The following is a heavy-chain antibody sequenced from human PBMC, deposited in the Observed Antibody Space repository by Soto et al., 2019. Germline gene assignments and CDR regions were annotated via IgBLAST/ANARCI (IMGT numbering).Heavy chain of an antibody. V-gene: IGHV3-23*01. J-gene: IGHJ6*02. Sequence: GGSLRLSCAASGFTFSSYAMSWVRQAPGKGLEWVSAISGDGGSTYYADSVKGRFTISRDNSKNTLYLQMNSLRAEDTAVYYCAKGDSSSWRTDYYYGMDVWGQGTTVTVSS. CDR3: AKGDSSSWRTDYYYGMDV. CDR1: GFTFSSYA. CDR2: ISGDGGST. D-gene: IGHD6-13*01.